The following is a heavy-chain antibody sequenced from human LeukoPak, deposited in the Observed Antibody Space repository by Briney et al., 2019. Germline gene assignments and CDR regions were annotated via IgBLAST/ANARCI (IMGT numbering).Heavy chain of an antibody. V-gene: IGHV4-59*01. CDR3: ARVLGSSGFYYFDC. Sequence: SETLSLTCTVSGGPISSYYWSWIRQSPEKGLEWIGYIHYSGSTNYNPSLKSRVTISVDRPKNQFSLKLSPVTAADTAVYYCARVLGSSGFYYFDCWGQGTLVTVSS. D-gene: IGHD3-22*01. J-gene: IGHJ4*02. CDR2: IHYSGST. CDR1: GGPISSYY.